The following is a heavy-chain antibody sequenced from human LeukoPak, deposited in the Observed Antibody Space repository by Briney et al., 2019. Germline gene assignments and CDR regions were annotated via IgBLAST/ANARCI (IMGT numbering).Heavy chain of an antibody. V-gene: IGHV3-23*01. Sequence: GGTLRLSCAASGFTFSSYAMTWVRQAPGKGLEWVSVIGRYGGDIHYADSVEGRFTISRDNSKNTLYLQMNSLRVEDTAIYYCAKYAPPTTVVTRFFDSWGQGTLVTVSS. CDR3: AKYAPPTTVVTRFFDS. CDR1: GFTFSSYA. CDR2: IGRYGGDI. J-gene: IGHJ4*02. D-gene: IGHD4-17*01.